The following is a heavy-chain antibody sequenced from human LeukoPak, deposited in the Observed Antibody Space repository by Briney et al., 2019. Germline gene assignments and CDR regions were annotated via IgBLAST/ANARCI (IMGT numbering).Heavy chain of an antibody. CDR2: IRFDGSHK. CDR3: AKDFSHYSSQPQTNDY. Sequence: PGGSLRLSCAASGFTFSSYGMHWVRQAPGKGLEWVAFIRFDGSHKYYADSVKGRFTISRDNSKHTLYLQMNSLRPEDTAVYYCAKDFSHYSSQPQTNDYWGQGTLVTVSS. D-gene: IGHD6-13*01. CDR1: GFTFSSYG. J-gene: IGHJ4*02. V-gene: IGHV3-30*02.